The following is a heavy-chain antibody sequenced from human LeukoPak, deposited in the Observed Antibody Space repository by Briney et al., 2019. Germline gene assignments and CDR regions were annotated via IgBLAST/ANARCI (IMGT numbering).Heavy chain of an antibody. CDR1: GLTFNNYA. V-gene: IGHV3-23*01. CDR2: ISGSGIST. Sequence: GSLRLSCAVSGLTFNNYAMSWVRQAPGKGLEWVSSISGSGISTYYADSVKGRFTISRDNSKNTLYLQMNSLRAEDTAVYYCARGYSSGWYARAFDIWGQGTMVTVSS. CDR3: ARGYSSGWYARAFDI. D-gene: IGHD6-19*01. J-gene: IGHJ3*02.